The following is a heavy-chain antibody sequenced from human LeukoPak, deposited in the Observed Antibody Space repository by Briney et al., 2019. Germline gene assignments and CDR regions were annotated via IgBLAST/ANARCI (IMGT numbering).Heavy chain of an antibody. V-gene: IGHV6-1*01. CDR3: ARDSSSSGWAPEWFDY. J-gene: IGHJ4*02. Sequence: SQTLSLTCAISGDSVSSNSAAWNWIRQSPSRGLEWLGRTYYRSKWYNDYAVSVKSRITINPDTSKNQFSLQLNSVTPEDTAVYYCARDSSSSGWAPEWFDYWGQGTLVTVSS. CDR1: GDSVSSNSAA. D-gene: IGHD6-6*01. CDR2: TYYRSKWYN.